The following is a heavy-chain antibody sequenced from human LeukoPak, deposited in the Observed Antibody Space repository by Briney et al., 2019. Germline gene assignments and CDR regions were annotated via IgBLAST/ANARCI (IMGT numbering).Heavy chain of an antibody. Sequence: SETLSLTCAVYGGSFSGYYWSWIRQPPGKGLEWIGEINPSGSTNYNPSLKSRVTISVDTSKNQFSLMLTSVTAADTAVYYCARVKAAAPKRYYYYYYMDVWGKGTTVTVSS. CDR1: GGSFSGYY. V-gene: IGHV4-34*01. D-gene: IGHD6-13*01. CDR2: INPSGST. CDR3: ARVKAAAPKRYYYYYYMDV. J-gene: IGHJ6*03.